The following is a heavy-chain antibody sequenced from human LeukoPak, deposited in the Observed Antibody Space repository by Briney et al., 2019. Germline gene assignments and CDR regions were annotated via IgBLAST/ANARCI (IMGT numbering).Heavy chain of an antibody. D-gene: IGHD7-27*01. V-gene: IGHV3-7*01. J-gene: IGHJ4*02. CDR1: GLTFRSYW. CDR3: MCWGTDNH. Sequence: GGSLRLSCTFSGLTFRSYWMNWVRQAPGKGLEWVANINPGGNEIRSVDSVKGRSIISRDNAKNSLDLQMSSLRVEDTAVYYCMCWGTDNHWGQGILVTVSA. CDR2: INPGGNEI.